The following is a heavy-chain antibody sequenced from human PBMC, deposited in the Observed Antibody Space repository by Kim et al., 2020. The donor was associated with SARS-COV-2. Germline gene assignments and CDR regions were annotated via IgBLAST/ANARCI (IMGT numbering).Heavy chain of an antibody. CDR3: ARGYSYGKLFDY. J-gene: IGHJ4*02. CDR1: GGSISSYY. Sequence: SETLSLTCTVSGGSISSYYWSWIRQPPGKGLEWIGYIYYSGSTNYNPSLKSRVTISVDTSKNQFSLKLSSVTAADTAVYYCARGYSYGKLFDYWGQGTLVTVSS. D-gene: IGHD5-18*01. CDR2: IYYSGST. V-gene: IGHV4-59*08.